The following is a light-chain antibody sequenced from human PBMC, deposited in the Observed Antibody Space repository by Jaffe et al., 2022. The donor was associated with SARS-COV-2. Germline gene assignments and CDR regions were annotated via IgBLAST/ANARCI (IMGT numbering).Light chain of an antibody. J-gene: IGLJ2*01. CDR3: SSATSSTTLL. V-gene: IGLV2-14*01. CDR1: SGDVGGFNL. CDR2: DVS. Sequence: QSALTQPASVSGSPGQSITISCTGTSGDVGGFNLVSWYQQYPGKAPKLMIYDVSYRPSGVSNRFSGSKSGYTASLTISGLQAEDEADYYCSSATSSTTLLFGGGTRLTVL.